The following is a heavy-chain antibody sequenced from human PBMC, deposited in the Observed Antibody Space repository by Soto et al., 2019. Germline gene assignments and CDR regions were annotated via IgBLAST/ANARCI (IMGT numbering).Heavy chain of an antibody. CDR2: ISGSGGTT. D-gene: IGHD6-13*01. CDR3: ASQRIAAAGTD. V-gene: IGHV3-23*01. Sequence: GGSLRLSCAASGFTFSSYAMSWVRQAPGKGLEWVSAISGSGGTTYYADSVKGRFTFSRDNSKNTLYLQMNSLRAEDTAVYYCASQRIAAAGTDWGQGTLVTVSS. J-gene: IGHJ4*02. CDR1: GFTFSSYA.